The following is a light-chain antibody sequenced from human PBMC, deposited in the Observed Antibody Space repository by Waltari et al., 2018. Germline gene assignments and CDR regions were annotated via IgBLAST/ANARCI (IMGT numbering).Light chain of an antibody. CDR1: QSLLFSSYNKSF. Sequence: DIVMTQSLDSLAVSLGERATINCKSSQSLLFSSYNKSFLNWYQQRPGQPPRLLLYWASTRASGVPDRISGSGSGTDFTLTISGLQTEDVAIYYCQQFYHAPQTFGQGTKVEIK. CDR2: WAS. CDR3: QQFYHAPQT. J-gene: IGKJ2*01. V-gene: IGKV4-1*01.